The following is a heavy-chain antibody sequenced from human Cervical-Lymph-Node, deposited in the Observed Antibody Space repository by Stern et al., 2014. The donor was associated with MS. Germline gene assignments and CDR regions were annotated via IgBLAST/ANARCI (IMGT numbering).Heavy chain of an antibody. V-gene: IGHV3-33*01. Sequence: VQLLESGGGVVQPGRSLRLSCAASGFTFSSYGMHWVRQAPGKGLEWVAVIWYDGSNKYYADSVKGRFTISRDNSKNTLYLQMNSLRAEDTAVYYCAREVFADYGDYDAFDIWGQGTMVTVSS. CDR3: AREVFADYGDYDAFDI. J-gene: IGHJ3*02. CDR2: IWYDGSNK. D-gene: IGHD4-17*01. CDR1: GFTFSSYG.